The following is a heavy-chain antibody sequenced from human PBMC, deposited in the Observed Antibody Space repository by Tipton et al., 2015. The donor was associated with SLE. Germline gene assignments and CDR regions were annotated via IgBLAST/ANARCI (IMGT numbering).Heavy chain of an antibody. J-gene: IGHJ2*01. Sequence: TLSLTCTVSGDSISASYWSWIRQSPGKGLEWIGNIDYTGGFNYNPSLESRGTISLDTPKNQFSLKLSSVTAADTAVYYCARADGVVGGQVPYWYFDLWGRGTLVTVSS. V-gene: IGHV4-59*01. CDR1: GDSISASY. CDR2: IDYTGGF. CDR3: ARADGVVGGQVPYWYFDL. D-gene: IGHD1-26*01.